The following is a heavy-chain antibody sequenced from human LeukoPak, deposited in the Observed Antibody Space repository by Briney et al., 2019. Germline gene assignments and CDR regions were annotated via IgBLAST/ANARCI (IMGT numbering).Heavy chain of an antibody. CDR1: AFTFSSYA. CDR2: ISGSGGST. J-gene: IGHJ6*02. Sequence: GGSLRLSCAASAFTFSSYAMSWVRQAPGKGLEWVSGISGSGGSTYDADSVKGRFTISRDNSKNTVYLQMHSLRPEDTAVYYCARVKGGDSHFFYYVMDVWGQGTTVTVSS. CDR3: ARVKGGDSHFFYYVMDV. V-gene: IGHV3-23*01. D-gene: IGHD3-16*01.